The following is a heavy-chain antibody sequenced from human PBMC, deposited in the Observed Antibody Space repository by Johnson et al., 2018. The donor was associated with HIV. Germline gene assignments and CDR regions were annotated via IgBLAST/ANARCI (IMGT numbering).Heavy chain of an antibody. CDR2: ISYDGSNK. D-gene: IGHD2-15*01. Sequence: VQLVESGGGVVQPGTSLRLSCAASGFTFSSFAMHWVRQAPGKGLEWMAFISYDGSNKYFTDSVRGRFTISRDNSKNTLFLQMNSLRAEDTAVYYCARDHLRRSHAFDIWGQGTMVTVSS. V-gene: IGHV3-30-3*01. J-gene: IGHJ3*02. CDR3: ARDHLRRSHAFDI. CDR1: GFTFSSFA.